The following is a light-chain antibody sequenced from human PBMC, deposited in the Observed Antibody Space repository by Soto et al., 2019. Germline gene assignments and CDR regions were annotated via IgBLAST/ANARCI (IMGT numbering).Light chain of an antibody. Sequence: QSALTQPASVSGSPGQSITISCTGTSSDIGGYNYVSWYQQLPGKVPKLIIYDVSNWPSGVSDRFSGSKSGNAASLTISGLQAEDEADYYCSPYTSTSTLYVFGTGTKLTVL. J-gene: IGLJ1*01. CDR1: SSDIGGYNY. CDR3: SPYTSTSTLYV. CDR2: DVS. V-gene: IGLV2-14*03.